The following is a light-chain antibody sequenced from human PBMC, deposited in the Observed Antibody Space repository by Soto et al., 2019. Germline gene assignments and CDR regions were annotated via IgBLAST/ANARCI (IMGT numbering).Light chain of an antibody. V-gene: IGKV2-28*01. CDR1: QSLLHSNGYNY. CDR3: MQALQTPRT. J-gene: IGKJ1*01. Sequence: DIVMTQSPLSLPVTPGEPASISCRSSQSLLHSNGYNYLDWYLQKPGQSPQLLIYLGSNRASGVTDRFSGSGSSTDFTLKISRVEAEDVGVYYCMQALQTPRTFGQGTKVEIK. CDR2: LGS.